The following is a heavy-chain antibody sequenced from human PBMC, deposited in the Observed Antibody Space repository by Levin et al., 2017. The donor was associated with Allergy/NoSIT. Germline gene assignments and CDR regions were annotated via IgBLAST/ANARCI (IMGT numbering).Heavy chain of an antibody. CDR3: ARDRREWPRVAGNFDY. Sequence: SQTLSLTCAVSGGSISSSNWWTWVRQPPGKGLEWIGEVHHSGSTNYNPSLKSRVTISVDKSRNQFSLKLSSVTAADTAVYYCARDRREWPRVAGNFDYWGQGTLVTVSS. V-gene: IGHV4-4*02. CDR2: VHHSGST. J-gene: IGHJ4*02. CDR1: GGSISSSNW. D-gene: IGHD6-19*01.